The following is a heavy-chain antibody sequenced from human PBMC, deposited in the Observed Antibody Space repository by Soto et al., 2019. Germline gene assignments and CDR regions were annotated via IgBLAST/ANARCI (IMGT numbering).Heavy chain of an antibody. CDR1: GFTFSSYA. CDR3: AKDFHFKYHSGYGGGFDY. V-gene: IGHV3-23*01. CDR2: ISGSGGST. Sequence: GGSLRLSCAASGFTFSSYAMSWVRQAPGKGLEWVSAISGSGGSTYYADSVKGRFTISRDNSKNTLYLQMNSLRAEDTAVYYCAKDFHFKYHSGYGGGFDYWGQGTLVTVSS. D-gene: IGHD5-12*01. J-gene: IGHJ4*02.